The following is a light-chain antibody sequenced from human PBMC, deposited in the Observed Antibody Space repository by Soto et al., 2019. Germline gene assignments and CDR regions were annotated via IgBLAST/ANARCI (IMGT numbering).Light chain of an antibody. CDR3: QQYNNWPPIT. CDR1: QSVSSK. Sequence: DTVMPQSPATLSWSLGARAPLSGRASQSVSSKLAWYQQKPGQAPRLLIYGASTRATGIPARFSGSGSGTEFTLSISSLQSEDFAVYYCQQYNNWPPITFGQGTRLEIK. V-gene: IGKV3D-15*01. CDR2: GAS. J-gene: IGKJ5*01.